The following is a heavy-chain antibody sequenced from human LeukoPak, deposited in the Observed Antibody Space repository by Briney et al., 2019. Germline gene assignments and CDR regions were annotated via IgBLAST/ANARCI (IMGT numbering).Heavy chain of an antibody. V-gene: IGHV4-61*09. CDR3: ARGILRDYYDSSGFYHRGGVGY. D-gene: IGHD3-22*01. J-gene: IGHJ4*02. CDR2: IHTSGTM. Sequence: SESLSLTCTASGGSFSTGSYYWSWIRQPAGRGLEWIVHIHTSGTMNYNASLKSRASISVETSNNQFSLRLSSVTAATTAVYFYARGILRDYYDSSGFYHRGGVGYWGQGTLVTVSS. CDR1: GGSFSTGSYY.